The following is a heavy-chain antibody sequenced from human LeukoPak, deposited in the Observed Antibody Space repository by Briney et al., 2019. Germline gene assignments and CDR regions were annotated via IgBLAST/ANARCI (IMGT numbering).Heavy chain of an antibody. V-gene: IGHV3-11*01. Sequence: GSLRLACAASGFTFSDYYMSWIRQAPGKGLEWGSYISSSGSTIYYADSVKGRFTISRDNAKNSLYLQMNSLRAEDTAVYYCARDSRWGDGMDVWGQGTTVTVSS. CDR1: GFTFSDYY. D-gene: IGHD3-16*01. CDR2: ISSSGSTI. CDR3: ARDSRWGDGMDV. J-gene: IGHJ6*02.